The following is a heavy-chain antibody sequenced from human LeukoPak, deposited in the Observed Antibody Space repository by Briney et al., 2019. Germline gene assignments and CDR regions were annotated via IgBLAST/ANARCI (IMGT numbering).Heavy chain of an antibody. V-gene: IGHV1-69*01. CDR1: GGTFSSYA. Sequence: ASVKVSCKASGGTFSSYAISWVRQAPGQGLEWVGGIIPIFGTANYAQKFQGRVTITADESTSTAYMELSSLRSEDTAVYCCARGIVVVVAATPLDYWGQGTLVTVSS. CDR2: IIPIFGTA. D-gene: IGHD2-15*01. CDR3: ARGIVVVVAATPLDY. J-gene: IGHJ4*02.